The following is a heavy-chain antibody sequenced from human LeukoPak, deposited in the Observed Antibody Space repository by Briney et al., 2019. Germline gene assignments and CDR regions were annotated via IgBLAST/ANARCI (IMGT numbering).Heavy chain of an antibody. CDR1: GYSFPTSG. CDR2: IYPGESDT. J-gene: IGHJ3*02. D-gene: IGHD2-15*01. CDR3: ARRSPPINCSGGSCLFLDAFDI. V-gene: IGHV5-51*01. Sequence: GESLKISCKGSGYSFPTSGIGWVRQMPGKGLGWMGSIYPGESDTRYSPSFQGPVTIPADKAISTAYLQWSSLKASDTAMYYCARRSPPINCSGGSCLFLDAFDIWGQGTMVTVSS.